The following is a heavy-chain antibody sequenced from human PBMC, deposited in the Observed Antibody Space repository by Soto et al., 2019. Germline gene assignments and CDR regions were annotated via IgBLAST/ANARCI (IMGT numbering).Heavy chain of an antibody. Sequence: GGSLRLSCAASGFTFSSYAMSWVRQAPGKGLERVSAISGSGGSTYYADSVKGRFTISRDNSKNTLYLQMNSLRDEDTAVYYCAKGGSSSWYLAHFDYWGQGTLVTVSS. CDR1: GFTFSSYA. D-gene: IGHD6-13*01. CDR3: AKGGSSSWYLAHFDY. CDR2: ISGSGGST. V-gene: IGHV3-23*01. J-gene: IGHJ4*02.